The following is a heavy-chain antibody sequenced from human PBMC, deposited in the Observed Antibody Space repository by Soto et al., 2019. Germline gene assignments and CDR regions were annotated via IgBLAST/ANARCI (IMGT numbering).Heavy chain of an antibody. CDR1: GFTFSSYA. D-gene: IGHD4-4*01. Sequence: GGSLRLSCAASGFTFSSYAMHWVRQAPGKGLEWVAVISYDGSNKYYADSVKGRFTISRDNSKNTLYLQMNSLRAEDTAVYYCARVRSNYTGVLDYWGQGTLVTVSS. V-gene: IGHV3-30-3*01. CDR3: ARVRSNYTGVLDY. J-gene: IGHJ4*02. CDR2: ISYDGSNK.